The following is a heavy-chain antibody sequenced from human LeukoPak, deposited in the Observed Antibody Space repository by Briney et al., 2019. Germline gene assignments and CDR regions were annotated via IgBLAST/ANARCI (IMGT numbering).Heavy chain of an antibody. V-gene: IGHV1-8*03. Sequence: ASVKVSCKASGYTFTSYDINRVRQATGQGLEWMGWMNPNSGNTGYARKFQGRVTITRNTSISTAYMELSSLRSEDTAVYYCARGVYYYMDVWGKGTTVTVSS. CDR3: ARGVYYYMDV. J-gene: IGHJ6*03. CDR2: MNPNSGNT. CDR1: GYTFTSYD.